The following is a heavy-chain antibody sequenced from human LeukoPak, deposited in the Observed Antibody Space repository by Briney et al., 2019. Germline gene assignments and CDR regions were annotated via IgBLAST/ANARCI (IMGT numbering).Heavy chain of an antibody. CDR2: MRPTSGLT. CDR3: ARGATIFFPRFDY. CDR1: GYTFTSYD. D-gene: IGHD3-9*01. J-gene: IGHJ4*02. V-gene: IGHV1-8*02. Sequence: ASVKVSCKASGYTFTSYDINWVRQAPGQGLEWMGSMRPTSGLTEYAPKFQGRVTMTRSTPISTAYMELNSLTSEDTAVYYCARGATIFFPRFDYWGQGTLVTVSS.